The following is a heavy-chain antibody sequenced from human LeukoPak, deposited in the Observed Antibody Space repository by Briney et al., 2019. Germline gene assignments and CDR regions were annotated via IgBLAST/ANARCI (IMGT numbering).Heavy chain of an antibody. Sequence: ASVKVSCKASGHTFTGYYMHWVRQAPGQGLEWMGWVNPNSGGTNFAPKFQGRVTMTRDTSISTAYMELSRLRSDDTAVYYCARVEDWVYFDYWGQGTLVTVSS. D-gene: IGHD3/OR15-3a*01. CDR1: GHTFTGYY. CDR2: VNPNSGGT. CDR3: ARVEDWVYFDY. J-gene: IGHJ4*02. V-gene: IGHV1-2*02.